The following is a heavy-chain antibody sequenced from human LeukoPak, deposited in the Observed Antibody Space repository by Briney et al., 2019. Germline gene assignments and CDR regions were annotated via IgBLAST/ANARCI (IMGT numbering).Heavy chain of an antibody. CDR3: ARSRGNYYDSSGYFVSVYFDY. V-gene: IGHV3-11*01. CDR2: ISSSGSTI. CDR1: GFTFSDYY. D-gene: IGHD3-22*01. J-gene: IGHJ4*02. Sequence: SGGSLRLSCAASGFTFSDYYMSWIRQAPGKGLEWVSYISSSGSTIYYADSVKGRFTISRDNAKNSLYLQVNSLRAEDTAVYYCARSRGNYYDSSGYFVSVYFDYWGQGTLVTVSS.